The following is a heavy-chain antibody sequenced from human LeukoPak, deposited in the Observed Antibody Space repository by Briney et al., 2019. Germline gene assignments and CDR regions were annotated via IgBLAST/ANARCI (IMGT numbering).Heavy chain of an antibody. CDR1: GGSISTYY. Sequence: SETLSLTCTVSGGSISTYYWSWIRQPPGKGLEWIGYIFHSGSTNYTPSLKSRVTLSVDKSKNQFSLKLNSVTAADTAVYYCARGDGYNAGYFDYWGQGTLVTVSS. D-gene: IGHD5-24*01. J-gene: IGHJ4*02. CDR2: IFHSGST. CDR3: ARGDGYNAGYFDY. V-gene: IGHV4-59*01.